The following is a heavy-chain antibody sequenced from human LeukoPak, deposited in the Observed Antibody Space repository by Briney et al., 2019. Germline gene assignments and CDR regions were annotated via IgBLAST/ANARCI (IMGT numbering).Heavy chain of an antibody. V-gene: IGHV4-34*01. CDR3: ARGRGIRVVNNYYYYGMDV. CDR2: INHSGST. J-gene: IGHJ6*02. CDR1: GGSFSGYY. D-gene: IGHD3-3*01. Sequence: SETLSLTCAVYGGSFSGYYWSWIRQPPGKGLEWIGEINHSGSTNYNPSLKSRVTISVDTSKNQFSLKLSSVTAADTAAYYCARGRGIRVVNNYYYYGMDVWGQGTTVTVSS.